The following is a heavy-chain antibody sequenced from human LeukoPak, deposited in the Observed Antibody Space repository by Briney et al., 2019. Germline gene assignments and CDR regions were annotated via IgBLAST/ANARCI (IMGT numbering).Heavy chain of an antibody. CDR2: ISSSGSTI. Sequence: PGGSLRLSCAASGFTFSDYYMSWIRQAPGKGLEWVSYISSSGSTIYYADSVKGRFAISRDNAKNSLYLQMNSLRAEDTAVYYCARDIAVVPAALYYFDYWGQGTLVTVSS. CDR3: ARDIAVVPAALYYFDY. D-gene: IGHD2-2*01. J-gene: IGHJ4*02. V-gene: IGHV3-11*01. CDR1: GFTFSDYY.